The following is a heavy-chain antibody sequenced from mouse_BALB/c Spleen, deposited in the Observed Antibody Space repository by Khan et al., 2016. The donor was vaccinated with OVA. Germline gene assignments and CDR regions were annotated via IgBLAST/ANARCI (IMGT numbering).Heavy chain of an antibody. D-gene: IGHD3-1*01. Sequence: LQQSGPGLVKPSQSLSLTCTVTGYSITSDYAWNWIRQFPGNKLEWMGYISYSGSTSYNPSLKSRISITRDTSKNQFFLQLNSVTTEDTATYSCARSGTYYYAMDYWGQGTSVTVSS. V-gene: IGHV3-2*02. CDR1: GYSITSDYA. J-gene: IGHJ4*01. CDR3: ARSGTYYYAMDY. CDR2: ISYSGST.